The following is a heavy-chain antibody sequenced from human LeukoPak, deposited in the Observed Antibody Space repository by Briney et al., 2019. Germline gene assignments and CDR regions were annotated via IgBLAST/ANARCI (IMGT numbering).Heavy chain of an antibody. D-gene: IGHD3-22*01. Sequence: GGSLRLSCAASGFTFSSYAMSWVRQAPGKGPKWVSAISGSGGSTYYADSVKGRFTISRDNSKNTLYLQMNSLRAEDTAVYYCAKGPVYDSSGYYSNYFDYWGQGTLVTVSS. CDR2: ISGSGGST. CDR3: AKGPVYDSSGYYSNYFDY. J-gene: IGHJ4*02. V-gene: IGHV3-23*01. CDR1: GFTFSSYA.